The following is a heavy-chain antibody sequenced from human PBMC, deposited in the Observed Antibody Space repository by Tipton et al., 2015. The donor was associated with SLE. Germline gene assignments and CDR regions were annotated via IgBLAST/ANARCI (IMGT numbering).Heavy chain of an antibody. CDR1: GFTFDDYT. V-gene: IGHV3-43*01. D-gene: IGHD6-13*01. Sequence: SLRLSCAASGFTFDDYTMRWVRQAPGKGLEWVSLISWDGGSTYYADSVKGRFTISRDNSKNSLYLQMNSLRTEDTALYYCAKVGAAGLDLPYFDYWGQGTLVTVSS. CDR3: AKVGAAGLDLPYFDY. J-gene: IGHJ4*02. CDR2: ISWDGGST.